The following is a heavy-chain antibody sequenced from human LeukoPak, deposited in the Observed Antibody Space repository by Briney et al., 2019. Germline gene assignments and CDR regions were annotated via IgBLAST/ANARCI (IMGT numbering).Heavy chain of an antibody. V-gene: IGHV3-30-3*01. Sequence: GGSLRLSCAASGFTFSSYAMHWVRQAPGKGLEWVAVISYDGSNKYYADSVKGRFTISGDNSKNTLYLQMNSLRAEDTAVYYCARSGMEFCDYWGQETLVTVSS. CDR1: GFTFSSYA. D-gene: IGHD3-10*01. J-gene: IGHJ4*02. CDR2: ISYDGSNK. CDR3: ARSGMEFCDY.